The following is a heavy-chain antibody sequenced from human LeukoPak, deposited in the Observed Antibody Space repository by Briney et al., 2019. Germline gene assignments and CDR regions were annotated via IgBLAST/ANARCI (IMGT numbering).Heavy chain of an antibody. V-gene: IGHV4-31*03. J-gene: IGHJ5*01. CDR3: ARTQGSDWFDS. Sequence: SQTLSLTCSASGASIDTRDYYWSWLRQHPVKGLEWIGYISYRGASYNNPSLKSRLTLSIDTSGNQFSLRLTSVTAADTAVYYCARTQGSDWFDSWGQGTLVIVSS. CDR1: GASIDTRDYY. CDR2: ISYRGAS.